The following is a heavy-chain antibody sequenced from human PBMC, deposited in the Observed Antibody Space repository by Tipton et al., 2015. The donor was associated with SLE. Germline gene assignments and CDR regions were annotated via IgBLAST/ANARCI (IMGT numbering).Heavy chain of an antibody. CDR2: ISFDESNK. D-gene: IGHD3-3*01. Sequence: RSLRLSCAASGFTFSDHYMHWVRQAPGKGLEWVAVISFDESNKEYTDSVKGRFTISRDNSKNTLELQMHSLRVEDTALYYCARGFDFWRAFEYWGQGARVTVSS. J-gene: IGHJ4*02. CDR3: ARGFDFWRAFEY. V-gene: IGHV3-30*04. CDR1: GFTFSDHY.